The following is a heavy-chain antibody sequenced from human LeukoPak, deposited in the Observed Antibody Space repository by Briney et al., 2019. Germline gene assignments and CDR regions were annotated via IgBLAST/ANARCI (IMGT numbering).Heavy chain of an antibody. CDR2: INSDGSST. J-gene: IGHJ4*02. D-gene: IGHD3-22*01. V-gene: IGHV3-74*01. CDR1: GVTFSSYG. Sequence: GGSLRLSCAASGVTFSSYGMHWVRQAPGKGLVWVSRINSDGSSTSYADSVKGRFTISRDNAKNTLYLQMNSLRAEDTAVYYCARGPTYDYYDSSGYRDWGQGTLVTVSS. CDR3: ARGPTYDYYDSSGYRD.